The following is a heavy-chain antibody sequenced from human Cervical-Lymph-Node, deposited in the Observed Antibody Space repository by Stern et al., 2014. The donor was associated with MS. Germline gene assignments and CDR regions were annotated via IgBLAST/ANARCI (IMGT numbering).Heavy chain of an antibody. Sequence: QVQLVESGAEVKKPGASVEVSCKASRYTFTGYYIHWVRQAPGQGLEWMGWINPNSGGTNYAQKFQGRVTMTRDTSITTAYMVLNRLTSDDTAVYYCAGSHGDYGRSWFDPWGQGTLVTVSS. V-gene: IGHV1-2*02. CDR1: RYTFTGYY. D-gene: IGHD4-17*01. CDR3: AGSHGDYGRSWFDP. J-gene: IGHJ5*02. CDR2: INPNSGGT.